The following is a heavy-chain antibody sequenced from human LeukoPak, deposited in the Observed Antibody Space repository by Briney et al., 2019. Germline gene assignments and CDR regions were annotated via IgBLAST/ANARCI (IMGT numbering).Heavy chain of an antibody. CDR2: INPNSGGT. Sequence: ASVKVSCKASGYTFAKYGMSWVRQAPGQGLEWMGWINPNSGGTNYAQKFQGRVTMTRDTSISTAYMELSRLRSDDTAVYYCARERGYSGYDPEYYFDYWGQGTLVTVSS. CDR3: ARERGYSGYDPEYYFDY. V-gene: IGHV1-2*02. J-gene: IGHJ4*02. CDR1: GYTFAKYG. D-gene: IGHD5-12*01.